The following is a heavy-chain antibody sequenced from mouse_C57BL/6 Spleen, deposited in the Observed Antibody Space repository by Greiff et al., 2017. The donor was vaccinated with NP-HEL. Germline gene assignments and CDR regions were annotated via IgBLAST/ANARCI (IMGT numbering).Heavy chain of an antibody. CDR1: GFTFSDAW. CDR3: TVGSSYDWYFDV. CDR2: IRNKANNHAT. V-gene: IGHV6-6*01. Sequence: VQLKESGGGLVQPGGSMKLSCAASGFTFSDAWMDWVRQSPEKGLEWVAEIRNKANNHATYYAVSGKGRFTISRDDSKSSVYLQMNSLRAEDTGIYYCTVGSSYDWYFDVWGTGTTVTVSS. D-gene: IGHD1-1*01. J-gene: IGHJ1*03.